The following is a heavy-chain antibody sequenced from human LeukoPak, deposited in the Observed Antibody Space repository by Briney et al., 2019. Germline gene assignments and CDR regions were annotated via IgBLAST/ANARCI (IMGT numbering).Heavy chain of an antibody. CDR2: IYPGDSDT. CDR3: ARRLGYCSSTSCSWDY. CDR1: GYSFTSYW. Sequence: GESLKISCKGSGYSFTSYWIGWVRQMPGKGLEWMGIIYPGDSDTRYSPSFQGQVTISADKSISTAYLQWSSLKASDTAMYYCARRLGYCSSTSCSWDYWGQGTLVTVSS. D-gene: IGHD2-2*01. J-gene: IGHJ4*02. V-gene: IGHV5-51*01.